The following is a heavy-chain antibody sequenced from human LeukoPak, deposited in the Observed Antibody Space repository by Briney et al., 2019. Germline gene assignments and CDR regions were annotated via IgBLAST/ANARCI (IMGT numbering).Heavy chain of an antibody. J-gene: IGHJ4*02. CDR1: GFTFSSYA. CDR2: ISGSGPYT. Sequence: PGGSLRLFCAASGFTFSSYAMSWVRQAPGKGLEWVSGISGSGPYTFYTDSVKGRFTISRDSSKNTLYLQMNSLRAEDTALYYCAKHGYCSGISCFFDFWGQGTLVTVSS. CDR3: AKHGYCSGISCFFDF. V-gene: IGHV3-23*01. D-gene: IGHD2-2*03.